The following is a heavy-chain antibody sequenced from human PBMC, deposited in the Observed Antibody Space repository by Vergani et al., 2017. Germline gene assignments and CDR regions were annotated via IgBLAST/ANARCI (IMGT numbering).Heavy chain of an antibody. J-gene: IGHJ5*02. Sequence: QVRLQESGPGLVKPSETLSLTCSVSGGSMSGYYGSWIRQPPGTELEWIGYMYHSGSTNYNPSLETRVTISGDTSKNQFALKLNSVTAADTAVYYCGRVADFYGLGSRLLDLWGQGILVTVSS. CDR2: MYHSGST. CDR1: GGSMSGYY. V-gene: IGHV4-59*01. D-gene: IGHD3-10*01. CDR3: GRVADFYGLGSRLLDL.